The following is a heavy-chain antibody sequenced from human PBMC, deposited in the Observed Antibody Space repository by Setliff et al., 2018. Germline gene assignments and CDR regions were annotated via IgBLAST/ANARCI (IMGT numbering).Heavy chain of an antibody. CDR3: TRASSMAVAGSSI. Sequence: GGSLRLSCTASGFTFGDYAMSWVRQAPGKGLEWVGRIKSKTDGGTTEYAASVKGRFTISRDDSKSIAYLQMNSLKTEDTAVYYCTRASSMAVAGSSIWGQGTLVTVSS. CDR1: GFTFGDYA. CDR2: IKSKTDGGTT. D-gene: IGHD6-19*01. J-gene: IGHJ4*02. V-gene: IGHV3-49*04.